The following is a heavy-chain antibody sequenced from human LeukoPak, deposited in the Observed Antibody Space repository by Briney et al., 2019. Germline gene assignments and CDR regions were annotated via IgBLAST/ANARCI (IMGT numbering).Heavy chain of an antibody. V-gene: IGHV3-74*01. CDR2: VNLDGSGT. CDR3: ARRYDNSGYYDF. D-gene: IGHD3-22*01. Sequence: GGSLRLSCAASGFTFSSYWMHWVRQAPGKGLVWVSRVNLDGSGTKYADSVKGRFTISRDNAKNTLYLQMDSLRVEDTAVYYCARRYDNSGYYDFWGQGTLVTVSS. J-gene: IGHJ4*02. CDR1: GFTFSSYW.